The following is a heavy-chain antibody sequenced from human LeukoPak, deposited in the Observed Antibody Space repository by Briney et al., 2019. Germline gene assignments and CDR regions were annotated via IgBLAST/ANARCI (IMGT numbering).Heavy chain of an antibody. V-gene: IGHV3-30*02. CDR3: ATQVHYHDSSGYYWD. CDR1: GFTFSSYG. J-gene: IGHJ4*02. D-gene: IGHD3-22*01. CDR2: IRYDGSNK. Sequence: GGSLRLSCAASGFTFSSYGMHWVRQAPGKGLEWVAFIRYDGSNKYYADSVKGRFTISRDNAKNTLYLQMSSLRAEDTAVYYCATQVHYHDSSGYYWDWSQGTLVTVSS.